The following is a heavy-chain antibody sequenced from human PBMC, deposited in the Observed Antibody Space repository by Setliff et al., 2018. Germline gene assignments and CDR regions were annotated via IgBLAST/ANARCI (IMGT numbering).Heavy chain of an antibody. V-gene: IGHV4-39*07. CDR1: GGSVSNSGFF. J-gene: IGHJ6*03. D-gene: IGHD3-3*01. CDR2: IYDSGSS. CDR3: ARMTGFQYIDV. Sequence: SETLSLTCTVSGGSVSNSGFFWGWLRQAPGKGLEWIGNIYDSGSSNYNASLKSRLIITRDTSKNQFSLTLTSVTAADTAVYYCARMTGFQYIDVWGKGTTVTVSS.